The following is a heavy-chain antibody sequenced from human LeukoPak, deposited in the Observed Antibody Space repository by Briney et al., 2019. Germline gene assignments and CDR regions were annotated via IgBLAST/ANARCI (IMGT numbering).Heavy chain of an antibody. J-gene: IGHJ6*02. CDR2: ISYDGSNK. CDR3: AKDRGGSYWYYYYGVDV. Sequence: GGSLRLSCAASGFTFSSYGMHWVRQAPGKGLEWVAVISYDGSNKYYADSVKGRFTISRDNSKNTLYLQMNSLRAEDTAVYYCAKDRGGSYWYYYYGVDVWGQGTTVTVSS. CDR1: GFTFSSYG. V-gene: IGHV3-30*18. D-gene: IGHD1-26*01.